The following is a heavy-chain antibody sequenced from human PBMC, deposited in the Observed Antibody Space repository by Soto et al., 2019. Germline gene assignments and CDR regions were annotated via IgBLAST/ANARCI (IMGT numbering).Heavy chain of an antibody. V-gene: IGHV3-23*01. J-gene: IGHJ4*02. CDR2: ISGSGGST. Sequence: EVQLLESGGGLVQPGGSLRLSCAASGFTFSSYAMNWVRQAPGKGLEWVSVISGSGGSTYYADSVKGRFAISRDNSKNTLYLQMNSLRAEDTAVYYCARRGPGTYFDDWGQGTLVTVSS. CDR1: GFTFSSYA. CDR3: ARRGPGTYFDD. D-gene: IGHD6-13*01.